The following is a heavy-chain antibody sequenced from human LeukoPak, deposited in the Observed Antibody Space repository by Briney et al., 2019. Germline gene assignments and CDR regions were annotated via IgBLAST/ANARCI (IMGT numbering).Heavy chain of an antibody. J-gene: IGHJ3*02. Sequence: SETLSLTCTVSGGSISSGSYYWSWIRQPAGKGLEWIGRIYTSGSTNYNPSLKSRVTISVDTSKNQFSLKLSSVTAADTAVYYCASSYYDFWSGTRDAFDIWGQGTMVTVSS. CDR1: GGSISSGSYY. D-gene: IGHD3-3*01. V-gene: IGHV4-61*02. CDR2: IYTSGST. CDR3: ASSYYDFWSGTRDAFDI.